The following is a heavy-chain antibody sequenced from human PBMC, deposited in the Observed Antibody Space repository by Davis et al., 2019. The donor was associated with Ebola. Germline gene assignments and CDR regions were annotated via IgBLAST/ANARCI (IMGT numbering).Heavy chain of an antibody. CDR2: VSGNAGGT. V-gene: IGHV3-23*01. J-gene: IGHJ4*02. D-gene: IGHD3-3*01. CDR1: GFTFGDYA. Sequence: GESLKISCTASGFTFGDYAMSWVRQAPGKGLEWVSAVSGNAGGTYYADSVKGRFTISRDNSRNTLFLQMNSLRAEETAVYYCAGGDFWSGRFDYWGQGTLVTVSS. CDR3: AGGDFWSGRFDY.